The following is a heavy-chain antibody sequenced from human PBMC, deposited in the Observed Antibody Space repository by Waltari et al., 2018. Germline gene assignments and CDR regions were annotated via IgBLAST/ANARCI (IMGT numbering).Heavy chain of an antibody. CDR2: ISSRLNTI. J-gene: IGHJ4*02. Sequence: EVQLVESGGVVVQTGGSLRLAWSASGFTCSNYEMNWVRQAQGKGLELIASISSRLNTIYYADSVKGLFTISRDNAKNSLHLQMNSLRAEDTAVYYCATRYGSSSMDYWGQGTLVTVSS. CDR3: ATRYGSSSMDY. CDR1: GFTCSNYE. D-gene: IGHD6-6*01. V-gene: IGHV3-48*03.